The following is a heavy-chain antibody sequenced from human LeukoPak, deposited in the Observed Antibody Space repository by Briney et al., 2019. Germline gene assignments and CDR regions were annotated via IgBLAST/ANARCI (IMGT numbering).Heavy chain of an antibody. V-gene: IGHV1-69*05. CDR2: IIPIFGTA. CDR3: ARAANYVWGSYRFDY. D-gene: IGHD3-16*02. Sequence: SVKVSCKASGGTFSSYAISWVRQAPGQGLGWMGGIIPIFGTANYAQKFQGRVTITTDESTSTAYMELSSLRSEDTAVYYCARAANYVWGSYRFDYWGQGTLVTVSS. J-gene: IGHJ4*02. CDR1: GGTFSSYA.